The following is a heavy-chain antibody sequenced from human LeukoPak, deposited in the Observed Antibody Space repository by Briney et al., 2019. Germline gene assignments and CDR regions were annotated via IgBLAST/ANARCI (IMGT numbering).Heavy chain of an antibody. CDR1: GGTFSSYA. D-gene: IGHD5-24*01. CDR2: IIPIFGTA. Sequence: SVKVSCKASGGTFSSYAISWVRQAPGQGLEWMGRIIPIFGTANYAQKFQGRVTITTDESTSTAYMELSSLRSEDTAVYYCARREIGDGYNYYFDYWGLGTLVTVSS. V-gene: IGHV1-69*05. J-gene: IGHJ4*02. CDR3: ARREIGDGYNYYFDY.